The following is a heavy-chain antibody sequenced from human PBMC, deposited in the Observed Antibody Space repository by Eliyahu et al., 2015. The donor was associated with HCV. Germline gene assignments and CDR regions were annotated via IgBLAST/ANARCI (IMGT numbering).Heavy chain of an antibody. Sequence: QVQLVESGGGVVQPGRSLRLSCAASGFXFSSYGMPWVRQAPGKGLEWVAVIWYDGSNKYYADSVKGRFTISRDNSKNTLYLQMNSLRAEDTAVYYCARAVAGGYYFDYWGQGTLVTVSS. CDR1: GFXFSSYG. CDR2: IWYDGSNK. J-gene: IGHJ4*02. D-gene: IGHD6-19*01. CDR3: ARAVAGGYYFDY. V-gene: IGHV3-33*01.